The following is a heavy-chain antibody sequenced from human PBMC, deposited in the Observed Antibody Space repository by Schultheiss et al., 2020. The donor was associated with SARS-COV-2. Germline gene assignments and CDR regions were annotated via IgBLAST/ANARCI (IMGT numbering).Heavy chain of an antibody. J-gene: IGHJ6*02. CDR3: AKGLRYFDWETGRQGDTYYYYGMDV. CDR2: IYYSGST. V-gene: IGHV4-39*07. Sequence: SETLSLTCTVSGGSISSSSYYWGWIRQPPGKGLEWIGSIYYSGSTYYNPSLKSRVTISVDTSKNQFSLKLSSVTAADTAVYYCAKGLRYFDWETGRQGDTYYYYGMDVWGQGTTVTVSS. CDR1: GGSISSSSYY. D-gene: IGHD3-9*01.